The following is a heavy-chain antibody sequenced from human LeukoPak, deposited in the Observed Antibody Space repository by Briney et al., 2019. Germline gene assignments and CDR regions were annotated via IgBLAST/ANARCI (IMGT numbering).Heavy chain of an antibody. CDR3: AKDLSSGWYMNYFDS. V-gene: IGHV3-23*01. CDR2: LTNSGGST. CDR1: GFIFSSSA. Sequence: GGSLRLSCAASGFIFSSSALSWVRQAPGKGLERVSALTNSGGSTYYADSVRGRFTISRDNSKNTLYLQMNSLRAEDTAVYYCAKDLSSGWYMNYFDSWGRGTLVTVSS. D-gene: IGHD6-19*01. J-gene: IGHJ4*02.